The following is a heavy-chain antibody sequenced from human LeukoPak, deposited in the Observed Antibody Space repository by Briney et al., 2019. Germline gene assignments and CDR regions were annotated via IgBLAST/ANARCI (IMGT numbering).Heavy chain of an antibody. CDR2: INHSGST. Sequence: KTSETLSLTCAVYGGSFSGYYWSWIRQSPGKGLEWIGEINHSGSTNYNPSLKSRVTISIDTSKNQFSLKFSSVTAADTAVYYCARSGYYFGSDNWFDPWGKGTLVTVSS. J-gene: IGHJ5*02. V-gene: IGHV4-34*01. CDR1: GGSFSGYY. CDR3: ARSGYYFGSDNWFDP. D-gene: IGHD3-10*01.